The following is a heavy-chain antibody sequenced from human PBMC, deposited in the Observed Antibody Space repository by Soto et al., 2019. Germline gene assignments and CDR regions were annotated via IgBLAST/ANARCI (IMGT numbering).Heavy chain of an antibody. V-gene: IGHV3-23*01. CDR3: AKDLSIRFLEWPNWFDP. D-gene: IGHD3-3*01. CDR2: ISGSGGST. Sequence: GGSLRLSCAASGFTFSSYAMSWVRQAPGKGLEWVSAISGSGGSTYYADSVKGRFTISRDNSKNTLYLQMNSLRAEDTAVYYCAKDLSIRFLEWPNWFDPWGQGTLVTVSS. CDR1: GFTFSSYA. J-gene: IGHJ5*02.